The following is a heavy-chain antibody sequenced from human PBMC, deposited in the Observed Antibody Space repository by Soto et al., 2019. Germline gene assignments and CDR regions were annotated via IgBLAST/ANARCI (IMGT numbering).Heavy chain of an antibody. CDR1: GYTFTGYY. CDR3: ARGDWPYDSSGYYPPPPDY. D-gene: IGHD3-22*01. J-gene: IGHJ4*02. CDR2: INPNSGGT. V-gene: IGHV1-2*02. Sequence: ASVKVSCKASGYTFTGYYMHWVRQAPGQGLEWMGWINPNSGGTNYAQKFQGRVTMTRDTSISAAYMELSRLRSDDTAVYYCARGDWPYDSSGYYPPPPDYWGQGTLVTVSS.